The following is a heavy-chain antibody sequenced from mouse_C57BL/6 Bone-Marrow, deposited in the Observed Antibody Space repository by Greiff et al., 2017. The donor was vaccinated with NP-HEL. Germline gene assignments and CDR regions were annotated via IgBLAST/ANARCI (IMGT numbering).Heavy chain of an antibody. V-gene: IGHV1-69*01. CDR2: IDPSDSYT. Sequence: VQLQQPGAELVMPGASVKLSCKASGYTFTSYWMHWVKQRPGQGLEWIGEIDPSDSYTNYNQKFKGKSTLTVDKSSSTAYMQLSSLTSEDSAVYYCARGGYYLYYFDYWGQGTTLTVSS. D-gene: IGHD2-3*01. CDR1: GYTFTSYW. J-gene: IGHJ2*01. CDR3: ARGGYYLYYFDY.